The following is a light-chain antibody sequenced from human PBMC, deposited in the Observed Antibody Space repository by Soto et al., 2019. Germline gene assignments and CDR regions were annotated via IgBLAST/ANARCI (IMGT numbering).Light chain of an antibody. CDR1: SSNIGSNT. CDR2: STN. Sequence: QPVLTQPPSASGTPGQRVTISCSGSSSNIGSNTVNWYQQLPGMAPKLLIFSTNQRPSGVPDRFSGSKSGTSGSLAISGLHSDDEADYYCAAWDDSLNGVLFGGGTKLTVL. CDR3: AAWDDSLNGVL. V-gene: IGLV1-44*01. J-gene: IGLJ2*01.